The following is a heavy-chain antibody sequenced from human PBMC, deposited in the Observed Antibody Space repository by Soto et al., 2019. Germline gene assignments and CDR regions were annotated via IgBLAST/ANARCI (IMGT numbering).Heavy chain of an antibody. J-gene: IGHJ4*02. CDR2: ISAYSGKT. D-gene: IGHD3-16*01. CDR1: GYTFTTYG. Sequence: QVQLVQSGGEVKKPGASVKVSCKTSGYTFTTYGISWVRQAPGQGLEWVGWISAYSGKTHYAQKFQGKVTMTTDTSTNTAYLEPRSLRSDDTAVYYCARDPYLGDPQYWGQGTLVTVSS. V-gene: IGHV1-18*01. CDR3: ARDPYLGDPQY.